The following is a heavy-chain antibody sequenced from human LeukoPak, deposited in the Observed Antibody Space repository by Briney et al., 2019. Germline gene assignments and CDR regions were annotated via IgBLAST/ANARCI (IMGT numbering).Heavy chain of an antibody. Sequence: SETLSLTCTVSGDPMTRGGYYWSWVRQHPGKGLEWVGFIYHSGTTFYNPSLESRATISVDTSQNQFSLKLTSVTAADTAVYYCARAVDYRNYFDYSGQGTLVTVSS. V-gene: IGHV4-31*03. CDR3: ARAVDYRNYFDY. D-gene: IGHD4-11*01. J-gene: IGHJ4*02. CDR1: GDPMTRGGYY. CDR2: IYHSGTT.